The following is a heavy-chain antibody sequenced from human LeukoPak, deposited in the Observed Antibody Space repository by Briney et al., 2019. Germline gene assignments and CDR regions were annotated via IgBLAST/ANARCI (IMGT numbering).Heavy chain of an antibody. CDR1: GFTFSSYA. V-gene: IGHV3-23*01. D-gene: IGHD1-26*01. Sequence: GGSLRLSCAASGFTFSSYAMSWVRQAPGEGLEWVSAISGSGGSTYYTDSVEGRFTISRDNSKNTVYLQMNSLRADDTAVYYCAKDSGTYYGCAASWGQGTLVTVSS. CDR2: ISGSGGST. J-gene: IGHJ5*02. CDR3: AKDSGTYYGCAAS.